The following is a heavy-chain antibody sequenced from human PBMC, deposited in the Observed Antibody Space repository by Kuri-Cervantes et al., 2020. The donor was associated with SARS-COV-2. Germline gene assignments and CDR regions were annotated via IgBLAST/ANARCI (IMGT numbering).Heavy chain of an antibody. J-gene: IGHJ2*01. Sequence: GESLKISCAASGFTLSGYGIHWVRQAPGKGLEWVAATSADRTKEYYLDSVEGRFAISRDNSKNTVYLQINSLRAEDTAVYYCARDSDTTGYYWYFDLWGRGTLVTVSS. CDR3: ARDSDTTGYYWYFDL. CDR2: TSADRTKE. CDR1: GFTLSGYG. V-gene: IGHV3-33*05. D-gene: IGHD3-22*01.